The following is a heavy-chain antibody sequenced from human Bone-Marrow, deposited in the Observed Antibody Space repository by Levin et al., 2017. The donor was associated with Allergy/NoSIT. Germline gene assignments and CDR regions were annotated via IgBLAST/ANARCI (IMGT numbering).Heavy chain of an antibody. Sequence: PGGSLRLSCAASGFTFDDYAMHWVRQAPGKGLEWVSGISWNSGSIGYADSVRGRFTISRDNAKNSLYLQMNSLRAEDTALYYCAKPAAMIVVIDAFDIWGQGTMVTVSS. J-gene: IGHJ3*02. V-gene: IGHV3-9*01. CDR2: ISWNSGSI. CDR1: GFTFDDYA. D-gene: IGHD3-22*01. CDR3: AKPAAMIVVIDAFDI.